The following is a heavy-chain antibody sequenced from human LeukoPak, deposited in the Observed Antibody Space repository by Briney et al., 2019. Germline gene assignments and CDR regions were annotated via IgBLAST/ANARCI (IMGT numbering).Heavy chain of an antibody. Sequence: SETLSLTCTVSGGSISSYYWSWIRQPAGKGLEWIGRIYTSGSTNYNPSLKGRVTMSVDTSKNQFSLKLSSVTAADTAVYYCARVVITPYYYYMDVWGKGTTVTVSS. CDR1: GGSISSYY. D-gene: IGHD3-22*01. CDR2: IYTSGST. V-gene: IGHV4-4*07. J-gene: IGHJ6*03. CDR3: ARVVITPYYYYMDV.